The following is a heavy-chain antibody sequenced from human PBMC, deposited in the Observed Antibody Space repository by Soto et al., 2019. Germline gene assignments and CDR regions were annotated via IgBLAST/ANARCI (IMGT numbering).Heavy chain of an antibody. CDR2: IYPGDSDT. CDR3: ARRGIVVVPAAMTAVDGMDV. CDR1: GYSFTSYW. D-gene: IGHD2-2*01. J-gene: IGHJ6*02. V-gene: IGHV5-51*01. Sequence: GESLKISCKGSGYSFTSYWIGWVGQMPGKGLGWMGIIYPGDSDTRYSPSFQGQVTISADKSISTAYLQWSSLKASDTAMYYCARRGIVVVPAAMTAVDGMDVWGQGTTVTVSS.